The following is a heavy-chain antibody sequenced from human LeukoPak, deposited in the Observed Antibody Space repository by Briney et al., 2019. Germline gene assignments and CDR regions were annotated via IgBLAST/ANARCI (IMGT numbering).Heavy chain of an antibody. CDR3: ARGSYDSSGYPSEY. V-gene: IGHV1-8*01. J-gene: IGHJ4*02. CDR2: MNPNSGNT. Sequence: GASVKVSCKASGYTFTSYDINWVRQATGQGLEWMGWMNPNSGNTGYAQKFQGRVTMTRNTSISTAYMGLSSLRSEGTAVCYCARGSYDSSGYPSEYWGQGTLVTVSS. D-gene: IGHD3-22*01. CDR1: GYTFTSYD.